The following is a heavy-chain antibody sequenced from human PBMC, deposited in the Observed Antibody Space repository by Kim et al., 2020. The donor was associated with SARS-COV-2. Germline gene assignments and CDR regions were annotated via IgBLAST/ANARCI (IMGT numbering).Heavy chain of an antibody. CDR1: GFTFSSYS. CDR2: ISSSSSYI. Sequence: GGSLRLSCAASGFTFSSYSMNWVRQAPGKGLEWVSSISSSSSYIYYADSVKGRFTISRDNAKNSRYLQMNSLRAEDTAVYYCARDHPNYYYYGMDVWGQGTTVTVSS. V-gene: IGHV3-21*01. J-gene: IGHJ6*02. CDR3: ARDHPNYYYYGMDV.